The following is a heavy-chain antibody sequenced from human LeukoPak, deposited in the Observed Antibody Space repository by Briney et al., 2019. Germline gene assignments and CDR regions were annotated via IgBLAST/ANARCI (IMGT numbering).Heavy chain of an antibody. CDR2: IYTSGST. D-gene: IGHD4-17*01. CDR3: ARDWATTVTTSGDAFDI. Sequence: SETLSLTCAVSGGSISSYYWSWIRRPAGKGLEWIGRIYTSGSTNYNPSLKSRVTMSVDTSKNQFSLKLSSVTAADTAVYYCARDWATTVTTSGDAFDIWGQGTMVTVSS. CDR1: GGSISSYY. J-gene: IGHJ3*02. V-gene: IGHV4-4*07.